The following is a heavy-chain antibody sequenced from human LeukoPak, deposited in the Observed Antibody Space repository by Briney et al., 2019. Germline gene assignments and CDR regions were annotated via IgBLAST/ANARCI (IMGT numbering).Heavy chain of an antibody. CDR1: GGSINSNVYY. D-gene: IGHD5-18*01. V-gene: IGHV4-61*08. J-gene: IGHJ4*02. CDR2: IYYSGST. Sequence: PSETLSLTCTVSGGSINSNVYYWGWIRQPPGKGLEWIGYIYYSGSTNYNPSLKSRVTISVDTSKNQFSLKLSSVTAADTAVYYCARDSYGYDYWGQGTLVTVSS. CDR3: ARDSYGYDY.